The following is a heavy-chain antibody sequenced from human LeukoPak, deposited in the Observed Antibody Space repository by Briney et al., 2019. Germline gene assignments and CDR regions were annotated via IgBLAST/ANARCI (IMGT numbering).Heavy chain of an antibody. CDR1: GFTFSSYA. CDR2: IRSDGSEK. Sequence: GGSLRLSCAASGFTFSSYAVHWVRQAPGKGLEWVTFIRSDGSEKYYADSVKGRFTISRDNSKNTLYLQMNSLRAEDTAVYYCAKDGGGYYPSYYYYMDVWGKGTTVTISS. V-gene: IGHV3-30*02. CDR3: AKDGGGYYPSYYYYMDV. J-gene: IGHJ6*03. D-gene: IGHD3-22*01.